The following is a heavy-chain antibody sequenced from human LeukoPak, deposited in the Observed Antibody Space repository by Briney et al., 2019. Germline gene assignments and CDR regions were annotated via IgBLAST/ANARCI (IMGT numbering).Heavy chain of an antibody. CDR1: GGSTSSGGYY. CDR3: AGGETTVTTYGAFDV. CDR2: IYYSGST. Sequence: SETLSLTCTVSGGSTSSGGYYWSWIRQHPGKGLEWIGYIYYSGSTYYNPSLKSRVTISVDTSKNQFSLKLSSVTAADTAVYYCAGGETTVTTYGAFDVWGQGTMVTVSS. D-gene: IGHD4-17*01. J-gene: IGHJ3*01. V-gene: IGHV4-31*03.